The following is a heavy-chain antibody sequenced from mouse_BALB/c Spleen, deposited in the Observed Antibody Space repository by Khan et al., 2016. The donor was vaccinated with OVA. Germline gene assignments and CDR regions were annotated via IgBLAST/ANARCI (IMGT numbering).Heavy chain of an antibody. J-gene: IGHJ3*01. CDR1: GFTFSAYV. CDR3: ASHLTGSFAY. Sequence: EVQLVESGGDLVKPGGSLRLSCAASGFTFSAYVMAWVRQAPDKRLEWVATINSDGGYTYYPDTVKGRFTISRNNAENTLSLQMSSLKSEDTAIYYCASHLTGSFAYWGQGTLVTVSA. CDR2: INSDGGYT. D-gene: IGHD4-1*01. V-gene: IGHV5-6*01.